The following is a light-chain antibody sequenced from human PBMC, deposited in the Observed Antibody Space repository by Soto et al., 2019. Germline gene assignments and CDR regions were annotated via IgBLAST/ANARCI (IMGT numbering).Light chain of an antibody. CDR2: SSI. J-gene: IGLJ1*01. Sequence: QSVLTQPPSVSGTPGQRVTISCSGSASNIGSKSVNWYQQFPGTAPKLLIYSSIYRPSGVPARMSASKSGTSASLAISGLQSEDEADYYCAAWDDSLDEYVFGTGTKVTVL. V-gene: IGLV1-44*01. CDR1: ASNIGSKS. CDR3: AAWDDSLDEYV.